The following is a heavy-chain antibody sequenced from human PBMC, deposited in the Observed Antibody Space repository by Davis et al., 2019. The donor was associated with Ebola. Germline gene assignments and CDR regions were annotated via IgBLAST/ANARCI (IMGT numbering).Heavy chain of an antibody. D-gene: IGHD6-19*01. CDR2: ISWNSGSI. CDR3: AKVPYSSGRHPYFDY. Sequence: SLKISCAASGFTFDDYAMHWVRQAPGKGLEWVSGISWNSGSIGYADSVKGRFTISRDNAKNSLYLQMNSLRAEDTALYYCAKVPYSSGRHPYFDYWGQGTLVTVSS. CDR1: GFTFDDYA. J-gene: IGHJ4*02. V-gene: IGHV3-9*01.